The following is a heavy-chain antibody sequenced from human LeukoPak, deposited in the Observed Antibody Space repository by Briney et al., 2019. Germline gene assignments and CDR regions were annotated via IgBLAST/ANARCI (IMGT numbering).Heavy chain of an antibody. V-gene: IGHV4-4*07. J-gene: IGHJ4*02. D-gene: IGHD5-12*01. Sequence: SETLSLTCTVSGGSISSYYWNWIRPPAGKGLEWIGRIYSSGSTNYNSSLKSRVIMSVDTSKNQFSLKLSSVTAADTAVYYCARTKGGYEFLLDYWGQGTLVTVSS. CDR1: GGSISSYY. CDR2: IYSSGST. CDR3: ARTKGGYEFLLDY.